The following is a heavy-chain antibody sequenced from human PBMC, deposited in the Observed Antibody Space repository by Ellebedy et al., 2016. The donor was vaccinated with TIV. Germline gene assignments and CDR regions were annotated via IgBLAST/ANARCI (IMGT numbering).Heavy chain of an antibody. D-gene: IGHD3-3*01. CDR3: ARAKSPYDFWSGYYRGGGYMDV. V-gene: IGHV1-2*02. Sequence: ASVKVSXXASGYTFTGYYMHWVRQAPGQGLEWMGWINPNSGGTNYAQKLQGRVTMTTDTSTSTAYMELRSLRSDDTAVYYCARAKSPYDFWSGYYRGGGYMDVWGKGTTVTVSS. CDR1: GYTFTGYY. J-gene: IGHJ6*03. CDR2: INPNSGGT.